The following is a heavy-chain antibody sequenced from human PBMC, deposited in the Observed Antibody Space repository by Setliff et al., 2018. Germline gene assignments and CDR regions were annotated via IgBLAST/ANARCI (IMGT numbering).Heavy chain of an antibody. CDR2: INHSGTT. CDR1: GGSISSYY. CDR3: ARGSRIAGRAIDY. Sequence: PSETLSLTCTVSGGSISSYYWSWIRQPPGKGLEWIGEINHSGTTNYNPSLKSRVTISVDTSKNQFSLKLSSVTAADTAFYYCARGSRIAGRAIDYWGQGTLVTVSS. V-gene: IGHV4-34*01. J-gene: IGHJ4*02. D-gene: IGHD6-6*01.